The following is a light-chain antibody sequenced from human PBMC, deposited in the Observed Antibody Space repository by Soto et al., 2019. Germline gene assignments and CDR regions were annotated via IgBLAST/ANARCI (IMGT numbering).Light chain of an antibody. J-gene: IGLJ2*01. CDR1: SSDVGSYNL. Sequence: QSALTQPASVSGSPGQSITISCTGTSSDVGSYNLVSWYQQHPGKAPKLMIYEGSKRPSGVSNRFSGSKSGNTASLTISGHQAEDEADYYCCSYAGSSTLVLGGGTKLTVL. CDR2: EGS. V-gene: IGLV2-23*01. CDR3: CSYAGSSTLV.